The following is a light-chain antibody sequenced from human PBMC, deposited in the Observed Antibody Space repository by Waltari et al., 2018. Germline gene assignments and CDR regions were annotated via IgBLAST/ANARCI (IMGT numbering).Light chain of an antibody. CDR3: QQFYSTPLT. V-gene: IGKV4-1*01. CDR1: QSIFYSSTNKNY. Sequence: DIVMTQAPDSLAVSLGERAPIHCKSSQSIFYSSTNKNYLAWYQQKPGQPPKLLIYWASTRESGVPDRFSGTGSGTDFTLTISSLQAGDVAVYYCQQFYSTPLTFGGGTKVEIK. J-gene: IGKJ4*01. CDR2: WAS.